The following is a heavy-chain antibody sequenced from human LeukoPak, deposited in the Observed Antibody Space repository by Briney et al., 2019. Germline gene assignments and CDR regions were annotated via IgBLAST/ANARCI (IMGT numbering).Heavy chain of an antibody. J-gene: IGHJ4*02. Sequence: GASVKVSCKASGYIFSRYAIHWVRQAPGQGLEWMGWINTNNGNPTYAQGFKGRLVFFLDTSANTAFLQINSLKADDTAIYYCGRDANIDFWGQGTLVTVSS. CDR3: GRDANIDF. CDR1: GYIFSRYA. V-gene: IGHV7-4-1*02. CDR2: INTNNGNP.